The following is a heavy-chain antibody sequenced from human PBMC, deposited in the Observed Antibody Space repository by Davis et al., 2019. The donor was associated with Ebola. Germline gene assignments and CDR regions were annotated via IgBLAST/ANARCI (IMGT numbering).Heavy chain of an antibody. Sequence: ASVKVSCKASGYAFTNYGVNWVRQAPGQGLEWMGWISAYNGNRNYAQKFQGRVSMTTDTSTSTAYMELWSLRSDDTAVYYCARDIRKWETYYYYYMDVWGRGTTVTVSS. CDR1: GYAFTNYG. V-gene: IGHV1-18*04. J-gene: IGHJ6*03. D-gene: IGHD1-26*01. CDR2: ISAYNGNR. CDR3: ARDIRKWETYYYYYMDV.